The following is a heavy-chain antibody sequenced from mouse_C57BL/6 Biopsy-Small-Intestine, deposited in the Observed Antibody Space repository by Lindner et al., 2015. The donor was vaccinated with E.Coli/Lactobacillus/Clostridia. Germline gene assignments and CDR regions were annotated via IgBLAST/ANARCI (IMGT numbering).Heavy chain of an antibody. J-gene: IGHJ3*02. CDR2: IDPGSGKT. CDR3: ARDIFTEGFDQ. V-gene: IGHV1-84*02. Sequence: SVKVSCKASGYTFSHYTMHWVRQAPGQRLEWVGWIDPGSGKTEYSQKFQDRVTLTRDTSANTVYMEVRSLRSEDTSVYYCARDIFTEGFDQWGQGSLVTVS. CDR1: GYTFSHYT.